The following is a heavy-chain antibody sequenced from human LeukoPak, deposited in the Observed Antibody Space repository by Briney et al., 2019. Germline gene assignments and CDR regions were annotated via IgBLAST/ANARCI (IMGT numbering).Heavy chain of an antibody. CDR2: ISYDGSNK. CDR3: ARVRSNDIVLMVYDPAFDI. V-gene: IGHV3-30*04. CDR1: GFTFSSYA. D-gene: IGHD2-8*01. Sequence: GGSLRLSCAASGFTFSSYAMHWVRQAPGKGLEWVAVISYDGSNKYYADSVKGRFTISRDNSKNTLYLQMNSLRAEDTAVHYCARVRSNDIVLMVYDPAFDIWGQGTMVTVSS. J-gene: IGHJ3*02.